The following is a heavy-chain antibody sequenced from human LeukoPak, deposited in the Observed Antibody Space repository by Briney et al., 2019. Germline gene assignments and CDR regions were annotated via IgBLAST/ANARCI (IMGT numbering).Heavy chain of an antibody. J-gene: IGHJ4*02. CDR2: INPNSGGT. CDR3: ARDRGYYYGSGSYPLDY. Sequence: ASVKVSCKASGYTFTGYYMHWVRQAPGQGLEWMGWINPNSGGTNYAQKFQGWVTMTRDTSISTAYMELSRLRSDDTAVYYCARDRGYYYGSGSYPLDYWGQGTLVTVSS. D-gene: IGHD3-10*01. CDR1: GYTFTGYY. V-gene: IGHV1-2*04.